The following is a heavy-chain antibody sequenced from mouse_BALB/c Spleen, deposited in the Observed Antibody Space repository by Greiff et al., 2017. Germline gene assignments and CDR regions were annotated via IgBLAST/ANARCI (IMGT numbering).Heavy chain of an antibody. J-gene: IGHJ4*01. Sequence: QVHVKQSGAELVRPGTSVKISCKASGYTFTNYWLGWVKQRPGHGLEWIGDIYPGGGYTNYNEKFKGKATLTADTSSSTAYMQLSSLTSEDSAVYFCARGGNSYAMDYWGQGTSVTVSS. CDR3: ARGGNSYAMDY. V-gene: IGHV1-63*02. CDR1: GYTFTNYW. CDR2: IYPGGGYT. D-gene: IGHD2-1*01.